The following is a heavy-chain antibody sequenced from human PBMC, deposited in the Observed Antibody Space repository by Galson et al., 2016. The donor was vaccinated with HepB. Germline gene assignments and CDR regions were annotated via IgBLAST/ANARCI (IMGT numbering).Heavy chain of an antibody. CDR1: GFTVSSNC. V-gene: IGHV3-53*01. CDR2: ISSGGTT. Sequence: SLRLSCAASGFTVSSNCMNWVRQTPGKGLEWVSFISSGGTTYHADSVKGRFTISRDNAKNSLYLQTNSLRDEDTAVYYCARDARASVYFYYYGMDAWGQGTTVTVSS. CDR3: ARDARASVYFYYYGMDA. D-gene: IGHD3-10*01. J-gene: IGHJ6*02.